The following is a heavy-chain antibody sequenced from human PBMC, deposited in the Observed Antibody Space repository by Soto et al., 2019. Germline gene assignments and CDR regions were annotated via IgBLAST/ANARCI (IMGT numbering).Heavy chain of an antibody. CDR2: INPSGGST. CDR3: ARPPSQGARWFDP. J-gene: IGHJ5*02. CDR1: GYTFTSYY. Sequence: GASVKVSCKASGYTFTSYYMHWVRQAPGQGLEWMGIINPSGGSTSYAQKFQGRVTMTGDTSTSTVYMELSSLRSEDTAVYYCARPPSQGARWFDPWGQGTLVTVSS. V-gene: IGHV1-46*01.